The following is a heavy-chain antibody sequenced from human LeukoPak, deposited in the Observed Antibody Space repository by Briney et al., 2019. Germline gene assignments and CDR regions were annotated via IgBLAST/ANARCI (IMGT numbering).Heavy chain of an antibody. CDR3: ASAVPGYDSSGYYYYYMDV. CDR1: GGSFSGYY. V-gene: IGHV4-34*01. D-gene: IGHD3-22*01. Sequence: SETLSLTCAVYGGSFSGYYWSWIRQPPGKGLEWMGEINHSGSTNYNPSLKSRVTISVDTSKKQFSLKLSSVTAADTAVYYCASAVPGYDSSGYYYYYMDVWDKGTTVTVSS. CDR2: INHSGST. J-gene: IGHJ6*03.